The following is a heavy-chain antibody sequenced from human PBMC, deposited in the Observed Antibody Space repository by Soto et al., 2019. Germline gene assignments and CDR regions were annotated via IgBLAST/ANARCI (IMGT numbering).Heavy chain of an antibody. D-gene: IGHD1-26*01. Sequence: TSETLSHTCTVSGGSISSGDYYWSWIRQPPGKGLEWIGYIYYSGSTYYNPSLKSRVTISVGTSKNQFSLKLSSVTAADTAVYYCARSRFEGATQNSFDYWGQGTLVTVSS. CDR1: GGSISSGDYY. CDR2: IYYSGST. J-gene: IGHJ4*02. V-gene: IGHV4-30-4*01. CDR3: ARSRFEGATQNSFDY.